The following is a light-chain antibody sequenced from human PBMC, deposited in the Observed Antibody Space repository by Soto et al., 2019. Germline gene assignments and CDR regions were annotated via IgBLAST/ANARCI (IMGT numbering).Light chain of an antibody. CDR2: TAS. CDR3: QQGDSFPLT. J-gene: IGKJ4*01. Sequence: DIQMPQSPSSVSASVGVRVTIPCRASQGVGTWLAWFQQKPGEAPRLLIYTASTLHSGVPSRFSGSGSGTDFTLTITSLQPEDFATYYCQQGDSFPLTFGGGTKVEVK. CDR1: QGVGTW. V-gene: IGKV1-12*01.